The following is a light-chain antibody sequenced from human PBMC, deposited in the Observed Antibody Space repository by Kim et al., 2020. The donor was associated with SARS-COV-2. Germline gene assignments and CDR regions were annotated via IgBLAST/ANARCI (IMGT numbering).Light chain of an antibody. V-gene: IGLV3-21*04. J-gene: IGLJ3*02. Sequence: SYELTQPPSVSVAPGKTARITCGGNNIGSKSVHRYQQKPGQAPVLVIYYDSDRPSGIPERFSGSNSGNTATLTIRRVEAGDEADYYCQVWDSSSDHRVFGGGTQLTVL. CDR2: YDS. CDR1: NIGSKS. CDR3: QVWDSSSDHRV.